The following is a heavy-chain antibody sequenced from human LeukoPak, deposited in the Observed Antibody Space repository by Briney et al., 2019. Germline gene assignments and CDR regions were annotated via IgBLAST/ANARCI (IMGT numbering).Heavy chain of an antibody. CDR1: GDSISSDKW. V-gene: IGHV4-4*02. Sequence: PSGTLSLTCAVSGDSISSDKWWSWVRQPPGKGLEYIGEFHQSVCTNYNPSLKSRLTISVDKSKNHFSLKLSSVTAADTAVYYYACHSGWSGPSEWGQGTLVTVSS. CDR3: ACHSGWSGPSE. D-gene: IGHD6-19*01. J-gene: IGHJ4*02. CDR2: FHQSVCT.